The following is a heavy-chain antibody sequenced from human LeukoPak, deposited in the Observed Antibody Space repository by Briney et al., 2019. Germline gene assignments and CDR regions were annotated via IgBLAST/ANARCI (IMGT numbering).Heavy chain of an antibody. J-gene: IGHJ5*02. CDR1: GDSISSYY. D-gene: IGHD3-10*01. CDR2: IYYSGST. CDR3: ARLAKYYYGSGSSLNWFDP. V-gene: IGHV4-59*08. Sequence: SETLSLTCTVSGDSISSYYWSWIRQPPGKGLEWIGYIYYSGSTNYNPSLKSRVTISVDTSKNQFSLKLSSVTAADTAVYYCARLAKYYYGSGSSLNWFDPWGQGTLVTVSS.